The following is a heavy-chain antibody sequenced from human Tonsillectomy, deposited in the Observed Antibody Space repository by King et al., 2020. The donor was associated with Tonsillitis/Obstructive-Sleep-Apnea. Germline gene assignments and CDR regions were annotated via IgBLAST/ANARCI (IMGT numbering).Heavy chain of an antibody. V-gene: IGHV4-34*01. CDR2: INHSGST. J-gene: IGHJ4*02. D-gene: IGHD2-2*01. CDR1: GGSFSGYY. Sequence: VQLQQWGAGLLKPSETLSLTCAVYGGSFSGYYWCWIRQPAGKGLEWIGEINHSGSTNYNPSLKSRVTISLDTSKNQFSLKLSSVTAADTAVYYCASARLKDIVVVPSNYYFDYWGQGTLVTVSS. CDR3: ASARLKDIVVVPSNYYFDY.